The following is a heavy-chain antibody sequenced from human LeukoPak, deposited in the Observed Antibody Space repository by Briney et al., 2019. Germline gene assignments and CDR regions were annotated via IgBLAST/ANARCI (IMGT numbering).Heavy chain of an antibody. V-gene: IGHV3-21*01. CDR1: GFTFRSYN. D-gene: IGHD6-13*01. J-gene: IGHJ6*02. CDR2: ISSSSSFI. CDR3: ARKAAAGRLYYYGMDV. Sequence: QPGGSLRLSCAASGFTFRSYNMNWVRQAPGKGLEWVSSISSSSSFIYYADSVKGRFTISRDNAKNSLYLQMKSLRAEDTAVYFCARKAAAGRLYYYGMDVWGQGTTVIVSS.